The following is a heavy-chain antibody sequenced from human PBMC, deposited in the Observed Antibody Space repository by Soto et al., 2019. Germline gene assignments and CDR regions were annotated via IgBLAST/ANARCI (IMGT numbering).Heavy chain of an antibody. J-gene: IGHJ4*02. Sequence: QAQLVQSGAEVKKPGSSVKVSCKASGGTFSSYAISWVRQAPGQGLEWMGGIIPIFGTANYAQKFQGRVTITADESTSTADMELSSLRSEDTAVYYCASGVEMATIVHFDYWGQGTLVTVSS. V-gene: IGHV1-69*12. CDR2: IIPIFGTA. CDR1: GGTFSSYA. CDR3: ASGVEMATIVHFDY. D-gene: IGHD5-12*01.